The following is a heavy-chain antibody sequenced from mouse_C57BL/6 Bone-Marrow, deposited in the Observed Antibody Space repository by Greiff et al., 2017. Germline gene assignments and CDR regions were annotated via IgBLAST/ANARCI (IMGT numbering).Heavy chain of an antibody. Sequence: VQLQQSGAELVRPGASVKLSCTASGFNIKDDYMHWVKQRPEQGLEWIGWIDPENGDTEYASKFQGKATITADTSSNTAYLQLSSLTSEDTAVYYCTTNYSSHDYWGQGTTLTVSS. J-gene: IGHJ2*01. CDR2: IDPENGDT. CDR1: GFNIKDDY. V-gene: IGHV14-4*01. CDR3: TTNYSSHDY. D-gene: IGHD2-5*01.